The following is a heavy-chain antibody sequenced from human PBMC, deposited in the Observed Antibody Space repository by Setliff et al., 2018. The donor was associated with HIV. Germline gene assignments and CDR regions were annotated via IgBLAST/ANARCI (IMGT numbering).Heavy chain of an antibody. CDR3: ARLGGAGPY. CDR2: ISSSGTYI. Sequence: PGGSLRLSCAASGFNFSTHTMNWIRQAPGKGLEWVSSISSSGTYIHYADSVKGRFIISRDNAKNSLHLQMNSLRAEDTAVYYCARLGGAGPYWGQGTLVTVSS. V-gene: IGHV3-21*01. J-gene: IGHJ4*02. CDR1: GFNFSTHT. D-gene: IGHD3-16*01.